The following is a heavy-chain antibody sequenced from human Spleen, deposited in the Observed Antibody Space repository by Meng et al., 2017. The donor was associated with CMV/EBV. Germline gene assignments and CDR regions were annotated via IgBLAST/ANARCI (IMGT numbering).Heavy chain of an antibody. Sequence: VQWVQAGAGLNQPGSSVKVSCKASGGTFSSYAISWVRQAPGQGLEWMGGIIPIFGTANYAQKFQGRVTITADESTSTAYMELSSLRSEDTAVYYCASAIGSSGYPYYFDYWGQGTLVTVSS. CDR2: IIPIFGTA. J-gene: IGHJ4*02. CDR1: GGTFSSYA. D-gene: IGHD3-22*01. CDR3: ASAIGSSGYPYYFDY. V-gene: IGHV1-69*12.